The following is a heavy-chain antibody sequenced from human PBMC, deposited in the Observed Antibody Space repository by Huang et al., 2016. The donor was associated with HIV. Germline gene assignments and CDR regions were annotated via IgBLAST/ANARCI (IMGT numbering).Heavy chain of an antibody. CDR1: GGSISSSSYY. CDR3: ARHMDCSSSSCLAGGHERGPFDM. J-gene: IGHJ3*02. CDR2: VYYGGTT. Sequence: QVQLQESGPGLVKPSETLSLTCSVSGGSISSSSYYWGWIRQPPGKGLDGIGSVYYGGTTFDNPAVRRRVTISVDTSKNQFARRLNSVTAADASGYYGARHMDCSSSSCLAGGHERGPFDMWGQGTMVTVSS. D-gene: IGHD2-2*01. V-gene: IGHV4-39*01.